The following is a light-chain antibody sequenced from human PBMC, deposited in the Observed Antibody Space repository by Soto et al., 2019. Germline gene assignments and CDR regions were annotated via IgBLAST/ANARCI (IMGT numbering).Light chain of an antibody. CDR2: VTSDGSH. J-gene: IGLJ3*02. Sequence: QLVLTQSPSASASPGASVKLTCTLSSGHSDYAIAWHQQQPEKGPRYLMKVTSDGSHTKRDGIPDRFSGSSSGADRYLTISSLRSDDEADYYCQAWGTGGVFGGGTKLTVL. CDR1: SGHSDYA. V-gene: IGLV4-69*01. CDR3: QAWGTGGV.